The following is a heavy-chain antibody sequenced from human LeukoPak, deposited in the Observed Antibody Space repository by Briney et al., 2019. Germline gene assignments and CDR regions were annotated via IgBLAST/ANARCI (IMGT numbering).Heavy chain of an antibody. J-gene: IGHJ5*02. CDR3: ASLSSGWTSNWFDP. CDR1: GFTFSNFY. D-gene: IGHD6-19*01. V-gene: IGHV3-74*01. Sequence: GGSLRLSCAASGFTFSNFYLHWVRQAPGKGLVWVSRINADGSLVNYADSVKGRFTVFRDNAESTLYLQMNSLRAEDTAVYYCASLSSGWTSNWFDPWGQGTLVTVSS. CDR2: INADGSLV.